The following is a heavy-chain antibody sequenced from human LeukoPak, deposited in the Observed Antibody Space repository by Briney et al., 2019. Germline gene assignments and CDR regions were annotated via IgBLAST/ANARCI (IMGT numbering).Heavy chain of an antibody. Sequence: KPSETLSLTCAVYGGSFSGYYWSWIRQPPGKGLEWIGEINHSGSTNYNPSLKSRVTISVDTSKNQFSLKLSSVTAADTAVYYCARGQRGSSYYYYYYYMDVWGKGTTVTVSS. CDR1: GGSFSGYY. CDR2: INHSGST. V-gene: IGHV4-34*01. J-gene: IGHJ6*03. CDR3: ARGQRGSSYYYYYYYMDV. D-gene: IGHD6-6*01.